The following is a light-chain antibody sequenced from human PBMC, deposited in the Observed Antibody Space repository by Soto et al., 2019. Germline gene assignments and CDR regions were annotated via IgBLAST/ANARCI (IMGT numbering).Light chain of an antibody. CDR3: QQSYSSPWT. V-gene: IGKV1-39*01. Sequence: DIQMTQSPSSLSASVRDSVTIAFGASQNIRNYLNWYQQKPGRAPKILIYAASSLQSGVPSRFSGGGSGTDFTLTITSLQPEDFATYYCQQSYSSPWTFGQGTKVDIK. CDR1: QNIRNY. CDR2: AAS. J-gene: IGKJ1*01.